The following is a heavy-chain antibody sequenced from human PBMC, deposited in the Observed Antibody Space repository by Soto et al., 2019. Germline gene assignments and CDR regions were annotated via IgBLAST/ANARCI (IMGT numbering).Heavy chain of an antibody. J-gene: IGHJ4*02. V-gene: IGHV4-59*01. Sequence: SETLSLTCTVSRGSISSYYWSWIRQPPGKGLEWIGYISYSGNTNYNASLKSRVTISVDTSTNQFSLRVTSVTAADTAVYYCARIRGLGEVSPFLAYWGQGALVTVSS. CDR1: RGSISSYY. CDR2: ISYSGNT. CDR3: ARIRGLGEVSPFLAY. D-gene: IGHD3-16*02.